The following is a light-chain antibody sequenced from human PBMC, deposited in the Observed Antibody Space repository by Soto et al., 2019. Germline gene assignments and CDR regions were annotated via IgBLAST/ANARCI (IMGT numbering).Light chain of an antibody. CDR3: QQSYTTPRT. J-gene: IGKJ1*01. Sequence: DIQMTQSPSSLSASVGDRVTITCRASQSISTYLNWYQQVPGKAPKLLIYDASSLQSGVPSRFSGSRSGTHFTLTISSPQPADFATYYCQQSYTTPRTFGQGTKVEIK. CDR2: DAS. CDR1: QSISTY. V-gene: IGKV1-39*01.